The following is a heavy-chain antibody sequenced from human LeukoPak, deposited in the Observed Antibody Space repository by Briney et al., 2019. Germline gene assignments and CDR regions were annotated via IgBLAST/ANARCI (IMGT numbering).Heavy chain of an antibody. CDR2: ISAYNGNT. CDR1: GYTFTSYD. CDR3: ARDPDYSNYPLNY. Sequence: PAASVKVSCKASGYTFTSYDINWVRQATGQGLEWMGWISAYNGNTNYAQKLQGRVTMTTDTSTSTAYMELRSLRSDDAAVYYCARDPDYSNYPLNYWGQGTLVTVSS. D-gene: IGHD4-11*01. J-gene: IGHJ4*02. V-gene: IGHV1-18*01.